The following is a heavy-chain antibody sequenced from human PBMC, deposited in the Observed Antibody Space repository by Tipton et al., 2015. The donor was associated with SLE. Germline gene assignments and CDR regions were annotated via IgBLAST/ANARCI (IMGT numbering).Heavy chain of an antibody. D-gene: IGHD1-14*01. CDR3: ARDTWVRNNRAFDY. CDR1: GFFFRNYA. Sequence: SLRLSCAASGFFFRNYAMHWVRQTPGKGLEWVAVIWYDGSNKYYADSVKGRFTISRDNSKNTLYLQMNSLRADDTAVYYCARDTWVRNNRAFDYWGQGTLATVSS. CDR2: IWYDGSNK. J-gene: IGHJ4*02. V-gene: IGHV3-33*08.